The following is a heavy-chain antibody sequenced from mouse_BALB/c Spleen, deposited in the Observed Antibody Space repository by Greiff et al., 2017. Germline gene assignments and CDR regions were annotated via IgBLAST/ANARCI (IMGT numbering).Heavy chain of an antibody. Sequence: QVQLQQSAAELARPGASVKMSCKASGYTFTSYTMHWVKQRPGQGLEWIGYINPSSGYTEYNQKFKDKTTLTADKSSSTAYMQLSSLTSEDSAVYYCARGGNYDFDVWGAGTTVTVSS. J-gene: IGHJ1*01. CDR3: ARGGNYDFDV. CDR1: GYTFTSYT. V-gene: IGHV1-4*02. CDR2: INPSSGYT. D-gene: IGHD2-1*01.